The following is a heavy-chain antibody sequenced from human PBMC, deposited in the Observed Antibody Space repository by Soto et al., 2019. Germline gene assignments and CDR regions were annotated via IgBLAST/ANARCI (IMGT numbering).Heavy chain of an antibody. V-gene: IGHV3-21*01. CDR1: GFTFSSYS. J-gene: IGHJ4*02. Sequence: PGGSLRLSCAASGFTFSSYSMNWVRQAPGKGLEWVSSISSSSSYIYYADSVKGRFTISRDNAKNSLYLQMNSLRAEDTAVYYCAKDTTDIVVATNTFFDYWGQGTLVTVPS. CDR3: AKDTTDIVVATNTFFDY. CDR2: ISSSSSYI. D-gene: IGHD2-15*01.